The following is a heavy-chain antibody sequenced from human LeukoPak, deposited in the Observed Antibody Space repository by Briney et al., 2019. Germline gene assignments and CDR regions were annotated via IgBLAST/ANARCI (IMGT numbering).Heavy chain of an antibody. Sequence: GESLKISCKGSGYSFTSYWISWVRQMPGKRLEWMGRIDPSDSYTNYSPSFQGHVTISADKSISTAYLQWSSLKASDTAMYYCASPRRDYVWGTYRHDAFDIWGQGTMVTVSS. V-gene: IGHV5-10-1*01. CDR1: GYSFTSYW. CDR2: IDPSDSYT. D-gene: IGHD3-16*02. J-gene: IGHJ3*02. CDR3: ASPRRDYVWGTYRHDAFDI.